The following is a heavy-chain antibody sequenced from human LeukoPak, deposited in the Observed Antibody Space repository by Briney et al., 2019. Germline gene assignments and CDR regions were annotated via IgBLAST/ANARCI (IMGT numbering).Heavy chain of an antibody. D-gene: IGHD2-15*01. CDR3: ARAAPRDYAGGSWFFDWFDP. Sequence: GASVKVSCKASGYSFTAFYIHWVRQAPGQGLEWMGWINPSSGGTNSAQQFQGRVTMARDTSTSTAYMELSRLTSDDTAMYYCARAAPRDYAGGSWFFDWFDPWGQGTLVTVSS. V-gene: IGHV1-2*02. J-gene: IGHJ5*02. CDR2: INPSSGGT. CDR1: GYSFTAFY.